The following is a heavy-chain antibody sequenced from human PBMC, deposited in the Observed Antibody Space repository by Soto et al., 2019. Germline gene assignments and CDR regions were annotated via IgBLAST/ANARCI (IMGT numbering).Heavy chain of an antibody. CDR1: GYSFTRYW. J-gene: IGHJ6*02. D-gene: IGHD3-3*01. CDR3: AMTYYDFWSGSYYGMDV. CDR2: IYPGDSDT. Sequence: VESLNISCKGSGYSFTRYWIGWVLHMPGKGLEWMGIIYPGDSDTRYSPSFQGQVTISADKSISTAYLQWSSLKASDTAMYYCAMTYYDFWSGSYYGMDVWGQGTTVTVSS. V-gene: IGHV5-51*01.